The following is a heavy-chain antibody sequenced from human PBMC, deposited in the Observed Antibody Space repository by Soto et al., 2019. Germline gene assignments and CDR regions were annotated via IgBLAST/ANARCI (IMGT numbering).Heavy chain of an antibody. CDR2: ISGSGGST. CDR1: GFTFSSYA. V-gene: IGHV3-23*01. Sequence: GGSLRLSCAASGFTFSSYAMSWVRQAPGKGLEWVSAISGSGGSTYYADSVKGRFTISRDNSKNTLYLQMNSLRAEDTAVYYCAKDGRRDGYNSVKLTLFDYWGQGTLVTVSS. CDR3: AKDGRRDGYNSVKLTLFDY. J-gene: IGHJ4*02. D-gene: IGHD5-12*01.